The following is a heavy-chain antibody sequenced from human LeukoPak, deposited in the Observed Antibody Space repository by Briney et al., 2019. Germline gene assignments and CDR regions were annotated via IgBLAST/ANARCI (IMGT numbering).Heavy chain of an antibody. Sequence: GGSLRLSCAASGFSFNNYNMNWVRQAPGKGLEWVSYISSTSSTVYYADSVKGRFTISRDNAKNSLYLQMNSLRAEDTAVYYCARAFSHWGQGTLVTVSS. CDR1: GFSFNNYN. J-gene: IGHJ4*02. CDR3: ARAFSH. D-gene: IGHD3-16*01. CDR2: ISSTSSTV. V-gene: IGHV3-48*04.